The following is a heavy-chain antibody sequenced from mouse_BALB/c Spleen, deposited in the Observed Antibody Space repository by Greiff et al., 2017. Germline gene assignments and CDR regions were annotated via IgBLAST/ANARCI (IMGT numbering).Heavy chain of an antibody. CDR3: ARSTMITTPLFDY. D-gene: IGHD2-4*01. Sequence: QVQLQQSGPELVRPGVSVKISCKGSGYTFTDYAMHWVKQSHAKSLEWIGVISTYYGNTNYNQKFKGKATMTVDKSSSTAYMELARLTSEDSAIYYCARSTMITTPLFDYWGQGTTHTVSS. CDR2: ISTYYGNT. V-gene: IGHV1-67*01. CDR1: GYTFTDYA. J-gene: IGHJ2*01.